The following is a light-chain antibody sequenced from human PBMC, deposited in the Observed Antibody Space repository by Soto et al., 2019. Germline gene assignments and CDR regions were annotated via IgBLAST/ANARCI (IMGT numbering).Light chain of an antibody. J-gene: IGLJ3*02. CDR2: EVR. CDR3: CSYTSRKTLL. Sequence: QSALTQPASVSGSPGQSITISCTGTNSDVGGYNYVSWYQQHPGKAPKFILYEVRNRPSGISDRFYGSKSGNTASLTISDLQAEAEADYFCCSYTSRKTLLFGGGTKLPVL. V-gene: IGLV2-14*01. CDR1: NSDVGGYNY.